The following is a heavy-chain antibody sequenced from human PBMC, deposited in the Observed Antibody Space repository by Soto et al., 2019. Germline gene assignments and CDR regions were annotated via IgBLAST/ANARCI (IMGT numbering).Heavy chain of an antibody. V-gene: IGHV3-21*01. CDR2: ISSSSSYI. Sequence: GGSLRLSCAASGFTFSSYSMNWVRQAPGKGLEWVSSISSSSSYIYYADSVKGRFTISRDNAKNSLYLQMNSLRAEDTAVYYCARDPRNDDDGAFDIWGQGTMVTVSS. CDR1: GFTFSSYS. J-gene: IGHJ3*02. CDR3: ARDPRNDDDGAFDI. D-gene: IGHD1-1*01.